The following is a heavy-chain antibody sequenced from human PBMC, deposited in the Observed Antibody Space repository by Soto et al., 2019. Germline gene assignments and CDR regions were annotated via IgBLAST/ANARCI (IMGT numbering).Heavy chain of an antibody. CDR3: VRVGLGYYFDY. J-gene: IGHJ4*02. V-gene: IGHV3-72*01. CDR1: GFTLSDHY. CDR2: TRNKANTYTT. Sequence: EVQLVESGGGLVQPGGSLRLSCAASGFTLSDHYIDWVRQAPGKGLEWVGRTRNKANTYTTEYTASVKGRFTISRDESKNSLDLQMNSLKTEDTAVYYCVRVGLGYYFDYWGQGTLVTVSS. D-gene: IGHD7-27*01.